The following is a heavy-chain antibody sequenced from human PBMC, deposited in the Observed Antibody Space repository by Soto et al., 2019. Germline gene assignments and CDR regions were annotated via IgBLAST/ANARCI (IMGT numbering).Heavy chain of an antibody. CDR1: GFTFSSYA. V-gene: IGHV3-30-3*01. J-gene: IGHJ6*02. CDR3: AIVITMVRGAPPGTHYYYYGMDV. Sequence: QVQLVESGGGVVQPGRSLRLSCAASGFTFSSYAMHWVRQAPGKGLEWVAVISYDGTNKYYADSVKGRFTISRDKSKSTLYLQMNRLGAEDTAVYYCAIVITMVRGAPPGTHYYYYGMDVWGQGTTVTVSS. D-gene: IGHD3-10*01. CDR2: ISYDGTNK.